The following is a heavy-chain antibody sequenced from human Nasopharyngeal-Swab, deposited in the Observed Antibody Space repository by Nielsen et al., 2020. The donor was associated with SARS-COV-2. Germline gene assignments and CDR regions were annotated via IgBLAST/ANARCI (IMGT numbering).Heavy chain of an antibody. CDR3: ARDVAIVGATLDN. D-gene: IGHD1-26*01. CDR2: ISSSSSKS. Sequence: GESLKISCAASGFSIRTNDMHWVRQAPGKGLEWLAYISSSSSKSYYADSVKGRFTISRDNPKNSLFLQMNSLRDEDTAVYYCARDVAIVGATLDNWGQGTLVTVSS. J-gene: IGHJ4*02. V-gene: IGHV3-48*02. CDR1: GFSIRTND.